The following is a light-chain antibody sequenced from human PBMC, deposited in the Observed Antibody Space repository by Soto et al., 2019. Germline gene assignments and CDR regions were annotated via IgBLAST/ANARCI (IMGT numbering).Light chain of an antibody. CDR2: DAS. CDR3: QQRSDWPIT. V-gene: IGKV3-11*01. J-gene: IGKJ5*01. CDR1: QSVNDY. Sequence: EIVLTQSPATLSLSPGERATLXCRASQSVNDYLAWFQQKPGQAPRLLIFDASNRPTDTPARFSGSGSGTDFTLTISSLEPEDFAVYYCQQRSDWPITFGQGTRLEIK.